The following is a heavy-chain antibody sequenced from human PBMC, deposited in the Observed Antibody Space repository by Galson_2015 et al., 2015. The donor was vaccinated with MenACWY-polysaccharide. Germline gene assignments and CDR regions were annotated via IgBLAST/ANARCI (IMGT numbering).Heavy chain of an antibody. J-gene: IGHJ4*02. V-gene: IGHV3-7*01. Sequence: SLRLSCAASGFIFSNYWMTWVRQAPGKGPEWVANIIGDGSSRYYVDSVKGRFTISRDNAKNSVYLQMNSLRVGDTAVYYCVRELKGSGAYYGDSWGQGTLVTVSS. CDR1: GFIFSNYW. CDR2: IIGDGSSR. D-gene: IGHD3-10*01. CDR3: VRELKGSGAYYGDS.